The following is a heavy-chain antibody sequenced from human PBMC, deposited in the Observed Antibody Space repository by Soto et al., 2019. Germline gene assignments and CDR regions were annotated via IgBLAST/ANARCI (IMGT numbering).Heavy chain of an antibody. CDR1: GYTFTNYG. Sequence: VQLVQSGVEVKKPGASVKVSCKASGYTFTNYGISWVRQAPGRGLEWMGWINTYNGNTNYAQKVQGRVTMTTETSTSTAYMELRSLRSDDTAVYYCARDLLYSTRSTVRFDIWGQGTMLTVSS. J-gene: IGHJ3*02. V-gene: IGHV1-18*01. CDR3: ARDLLYSTRSTVRFDI. D-gene: IGHD6-13*01. CDR2: INTYNGNT.